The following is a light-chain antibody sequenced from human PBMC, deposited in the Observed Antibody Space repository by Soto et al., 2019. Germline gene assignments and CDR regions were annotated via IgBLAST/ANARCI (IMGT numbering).Light chain of an antibody. CDR2: EES. J-gene: IGKJ1*01. CDR3: QQSYSTPTWT. V-gene: IGKV1-39*01. Sequence: DIHFTQSPSSLSASVGDRVTITCRASQAITNNLAWYQQKPGNPPKLLIYEESTLHSGVPSRFSGRKVGTDFTLTISSLQPEDFATYYCQQSYSTPTWTFGQGTKVDIK. CDR1: QAITNN.